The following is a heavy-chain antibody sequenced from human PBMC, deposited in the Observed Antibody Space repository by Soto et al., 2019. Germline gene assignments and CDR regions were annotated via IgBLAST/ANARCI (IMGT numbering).Heavy chain of an antibody. CDR1: GFTFSNYY. Sequence: EVQMVESGGGLVQPGGSLRLSCAASGFTFSNYYMMWVRQAPGKGLEWVANIKPDGSERHYVDSVKGRFTISRDNAKNSLYLQMESLRVEVTAVFYSANMHLNWGQGTMVTVSS. J-gene: IGHJ4*02. V-gene: IGHV3-7*01. D-gene: IGHD2-2*01. CDR3: ANMHLN. CDR2: IKPDGSER.